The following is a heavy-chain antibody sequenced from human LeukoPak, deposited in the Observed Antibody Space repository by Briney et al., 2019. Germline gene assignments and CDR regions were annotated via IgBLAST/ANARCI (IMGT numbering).Heavy chain of an antibody. D-gene: IGHD4-17*01. V-gene: IGHV3-23*01. CDR1: EITYSRYV. CDR3: TTLYGDYNWYFDL. CDR2: ISASGGTT. Sequence: GGSLRLSCTSSEITYSRYVMGWLRQAPGKGPEWVSTISASGGTTYYADSVQGRFTISRDNSKNTLYLQMNSLRAEDTAVYYCTTLYGDYNWYFDLWGRGTLVTVSS. J-gene: IGHJ2*01.